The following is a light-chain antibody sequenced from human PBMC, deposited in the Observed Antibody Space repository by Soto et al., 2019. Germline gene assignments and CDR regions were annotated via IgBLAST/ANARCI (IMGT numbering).Light chain of an antibody. CDR1: QSVSSN. CDR3: QQYDNWPPWT. J-gene: IGKJ1*01. V-gene: IGKV3-15*01. Sequence: EIVMTQSPATLSVSLGERATLSCRASQSVSSNLAWYQQKPGQAPRLLIYAASTRATGIPARFSGSGSGTEFTLTISSLQSEDFAVYYCQQYDNWPPWTFGQGTKVEIK. CDR2: AAS.